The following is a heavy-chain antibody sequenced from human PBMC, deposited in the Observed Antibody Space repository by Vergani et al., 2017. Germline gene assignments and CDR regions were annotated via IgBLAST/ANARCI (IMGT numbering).Heavy chain of an antibody. Sequence: EVQLEESGGGLVLPGRSLRLSCVASGFTSAGYAMHWVRQAPGKGLEWVSGIRWNSNSIGYADSVKGRFTISRDNAKNSLYLQMNSLRAEDTALYYCAKDLSTSSGGGWLDPWGQGTLVTVSS. D-gene: IGHD6-6*01. CDR2: IRWNSNSI. CDR3: AKDLSTSSGGGWLDP. CDR1: GFTSAGYA. J-gene: IGHJ5*02. V-gene: IGHV3-9*02.